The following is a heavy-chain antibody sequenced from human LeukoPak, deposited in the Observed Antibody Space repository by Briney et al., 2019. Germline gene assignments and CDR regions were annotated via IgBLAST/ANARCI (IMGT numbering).Heavy chain of an antibody. D-gene: IGHD1-26*01. CDR1: GFTFSSYW. Sequence: PGGSLRLSCADSGFTFSSYWMHWVRQAPGKGLEWVSSITSSSSYIYYADSVKGRFTISRDNAKNSLYLQMNSLRAEDTAVYYCARDRGVGAEGWGAFDIWGQGTMVTVSS. V-gene: IGHV3-21*01. CDR2: ITSSSSYI. CDR3: ARDRGVGAEGWGAFDI. J-gene: IGHJ3*02.